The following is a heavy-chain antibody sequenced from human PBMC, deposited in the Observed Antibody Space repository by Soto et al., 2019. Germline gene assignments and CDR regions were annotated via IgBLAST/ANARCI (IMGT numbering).Heavy chain of an antibody. CDR3: AKDPMLNRDSYVDDYYY. CDR2: ISGSGGSK. D-gene: IGHD5-18*01. Sequence: EVQLLESGGGLVQPGGSLRLSCAASGFTFSSYAMSWVRQAPGKGLEWVSAISGSGGSKYYADSVTGRFTISRDNSKNTRYLQMNSLRAEDTAVYYCAKDPMLNRDSYVDDYYYWGQGTLVTVSS. V-gene: IGHV3-23*01. CDR1: GFTFSSYA. J-gene: IGHJ4*02.